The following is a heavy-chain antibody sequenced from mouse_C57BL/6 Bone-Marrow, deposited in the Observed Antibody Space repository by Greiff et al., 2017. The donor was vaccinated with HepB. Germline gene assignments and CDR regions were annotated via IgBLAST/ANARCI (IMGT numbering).Heavy chain of an antibody. D-gene: IGHD2-5*01. CDR3: ARSPYYSNDFDY. J-gene: IGHJ2*01. CDR1: GYTFTSYW. V-gene: IGHV1-55*01. CDR2: IYPGSGST. Sequence: QVQLKQPGAELVKPGASVKMSCKASGYTFTSYWITWVKQRPGQGLEWIGDIYPGSGSTNYNEKFKSKATLTVDTSSSTAYMQLSSLTSEDSAVYYCARSPYYSNDFDYWGQGTTLTVSS.